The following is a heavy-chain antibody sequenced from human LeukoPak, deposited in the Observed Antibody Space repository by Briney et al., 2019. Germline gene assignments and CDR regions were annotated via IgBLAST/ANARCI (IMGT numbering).Heavy chain of an antibody. Sequence: ASETLSLTCTVSGGSISSYYWSWIRQPPGKGLEWIGYIYYSGSTNYNTSLKSRVTISVDTSKNQFSLKLASVTAADTAVYYCARVEEGYGSGRRENYYYYYMDVWGKGTTVTISS. V-gene: IGHV4-59*01. CDR2: IYYSGST. J-gene: IGHJ6*03. D-gene: IGHD3-10*01. CDR3: ARVEEGYGSGRRENYYYYYMDV. CDR1: GGSISSYY.